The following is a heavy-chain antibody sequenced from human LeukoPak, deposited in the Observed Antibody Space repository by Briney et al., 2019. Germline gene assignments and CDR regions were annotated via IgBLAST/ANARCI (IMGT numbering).Heavy chain of an antibody. J-gene: IGHJ4*02. CDR1: GGTFSSYA. CDR2: IIPIFGTA. V-gene: IGHV1-69*13. Sequence: GASVKVSCKASGGTFSSYAISWVRQAPGQGLEWMGGIIPIFGTANYAQKFQGRVTITADESTSTAYMELSSLRSEDTAVYYCARDGDLMVRGTYDYWGQGTLVTVSS. CDR3: ARDGDLMVRGTYDY. D-gene: IGHD3-10*01.